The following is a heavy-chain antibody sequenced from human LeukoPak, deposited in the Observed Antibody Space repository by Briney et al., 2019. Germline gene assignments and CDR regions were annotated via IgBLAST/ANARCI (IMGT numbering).Heavy chain of an antibody. Sequence: SVKVSCKASGGTFSSYAITWVRQAPGQGLEWMGRIIPIFGTANYAQKFQCRVTITTDGSTSTAYMELSTLRSDDTAVYYCARERPPGDSSNWFLEGYFDIWGQGTLVTVSS. CDR2: IIPIFGTA. D-gene: IGHD6-13*01. J-gene: IGHJ4*02. CDR3: ARERPPGDSSNWFLEGYFDI. CDR1: GGTFSSYA. V-gene: IGHV1-69*05.